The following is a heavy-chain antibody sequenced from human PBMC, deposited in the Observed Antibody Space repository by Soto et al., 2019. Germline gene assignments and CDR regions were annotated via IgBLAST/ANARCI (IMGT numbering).Heavy chain of an antibody. CDR2: ISYSGSP. CDR3: ARAWDF. CDR1: GVSVSRDYH. J-gene: IGHJ1*01. Sequence: SETLSLTCTVSGVSVSRDYHLSLIRQPPGKGLEWIGHISYSGSPYYHPSLRSRLSISVDTSKNQFSLKVKSVTAADTAVYYCARAWDFWGQGTLVTVSS. V-gene: IGHV4-30-4*01. D-gene: IGHD1-26*01.